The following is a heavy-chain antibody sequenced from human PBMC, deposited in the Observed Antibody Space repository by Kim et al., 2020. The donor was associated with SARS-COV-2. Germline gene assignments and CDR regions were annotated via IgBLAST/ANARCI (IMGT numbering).Heavy chain of an antibody. D-gene: IGHD3-16*01. CDR2: IDCGNGNT. Sequence: ASVKVSCKTSGHFFTRDSIHWVRQAPGQGLEWMGGIDCGNGNTIYSQKFQGRVTFTTDTSASTAYIELSFLRSEDSAVYYCLGGFYFDYWGQGTRVTGAS. CDR3: LGGFYFDY. CDR1: GHFFTRDS. V-gene: IGHV1-3*01. J-gene: IGHJ4*02.